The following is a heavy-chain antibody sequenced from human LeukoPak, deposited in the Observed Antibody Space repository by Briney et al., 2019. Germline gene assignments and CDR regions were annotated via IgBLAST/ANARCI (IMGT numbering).Heavy chain of an antibody. V-gene: IGHV3-21*01. CDR1: GFTFSSYS. J-gene: IGHJ4*02. CDR2: ISSSSSYI. D-gene: IGHD2-21*02. CDR3: AIYGSNDGDFKDY. Sequence: PGGSLRLSCAASGFTFSSYSMNWVRQAPGKGLEWVSSISSSSSYIYYADSVKGRFTISRDNAKNSLYLQMNSLRAEDTAVYYCAIYGSNDGDFKDYWGQGTLVTVSS.